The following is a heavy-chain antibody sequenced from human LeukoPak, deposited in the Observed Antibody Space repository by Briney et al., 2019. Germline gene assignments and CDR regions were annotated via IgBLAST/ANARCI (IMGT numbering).Heavy chain of an antibody. D-gene: IGHD3/OR15-3a*01. CDR2: IKHDGSER. J-gene: IGHJ3*02. CDR3: AREDYDLLTGYHGDAFDI. Sequence: TGGSLRLSCAASGFTFSNYWMHWVRQAPGKGLEWVANIKHDGSERDYVDSVKGRFTISRDNAKNSLSLHMNSLRAEDTAVYYCAREDYDLLTGYHGDAFDIWGQGTMVTVSS. V-gene: IGHV3-7*01. CDR1: GFTFSNYW.